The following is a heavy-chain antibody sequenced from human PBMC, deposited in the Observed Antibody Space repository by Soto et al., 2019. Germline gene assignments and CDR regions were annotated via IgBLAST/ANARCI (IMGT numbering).Heavy chain of an antibody. Sequence: EVQLVESGGGLVKPGGSLRLSCEASGFTFSNAWMNWVRQGPGKGLEWLGRIKSKVDGGTADYGAATKGRFSISRDDLKNMLYLQMNSLKPDDTAVYYCTTLSYLYYDRMDVWGQGTTVTVS. CDR1: GFTFSNAW. V-gene: IGHV3-15*01. J-gene: IGHJ6*02. D-gene: IGHD2-2*01. CDR2: IKSKVDGGTA. CDR3: TTLSYLYYDRMDV.